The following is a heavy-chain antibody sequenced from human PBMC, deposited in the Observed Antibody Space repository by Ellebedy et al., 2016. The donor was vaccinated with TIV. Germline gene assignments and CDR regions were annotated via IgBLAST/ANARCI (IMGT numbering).Heavy chain of an antibody. Sequence: GESLKISCAASGFTFSSYAMSWVRQAPGKGLEWVANIKQDGSEKYYVDSVKGRFTISRDNSKNSLYLQMNSLRTEDTALYYCATGVVGATGLDYWGQGTLVTVSS. CDR3: ATGVVGATGLDY. V-gene: IGHV3-7*03. CDR2: IKQDGSEK. D-gene: IGHD1-26*01. CDR1: GFTFSSYA. J-gene: IGHJ4*02.